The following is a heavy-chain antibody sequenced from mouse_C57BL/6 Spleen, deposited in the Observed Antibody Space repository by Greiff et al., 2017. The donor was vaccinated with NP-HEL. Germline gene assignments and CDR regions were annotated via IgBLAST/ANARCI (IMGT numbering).Heavy chain of an antibody. CDR1: GFTFSDYG. V-gene: IGHV5-17*01. CDR2: ISSGSSTI. CDR3: AGDYGSSFYAMDY. Sequence: DVHLVESGGGLVKPGGSLKLSCAASGFTFSDYGMHWVRQAPEKGLEWVAYISSGSSTIYYADTVKGRFTISRDNAKNTLFLQMTSLRSEDTAMYYCAGDYGSSFYAMDYWGQGTSVTVSS. D-gene: IGHD1-1*01. J-gene: IGHJ4*01.